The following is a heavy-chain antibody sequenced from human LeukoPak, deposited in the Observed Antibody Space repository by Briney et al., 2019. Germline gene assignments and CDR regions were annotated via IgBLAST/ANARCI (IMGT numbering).Heavy chain of an antibody. D-gene: IGHD3-22*01. CDR1: GGSFSGYY. J-gene: IGHJ6*03. CDR3: ARTYYYDSSGYYYYYYYMDV. Sequence: SETLSLTCAVYGGSFSGYYWSWIRQPPGKGLEWIGYIYYSGSTNYNPSLKSRVTISVDTSKNQFSLKLSSVTAADTAVYYCARTYYYDSSGYYYYYYYMDVWGKGTTVTVSS. CDR2: IYYSGST. V-gene: IGHV4-59*12.